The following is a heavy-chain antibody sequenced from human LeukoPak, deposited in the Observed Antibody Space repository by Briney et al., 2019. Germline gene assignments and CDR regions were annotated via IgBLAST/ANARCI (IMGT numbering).Heavy chain of an antibody. CDR3: ATLHFYAMGV. V-gene: IGHV3-23*01. J-gene: IGHJ6*02. Sequence: GGSLRLSCAASGFTFSSYAMTWIRQTPGKGLEWVSFISGDGRGTFYPDSVKGRFTISMDNTKNSLYLQVNSLRAEDTAMYYCATLHFYAMGVWGQGTTVTVSS. CDR2: ISGDGRGT. CDR1: GFTFSSYA.